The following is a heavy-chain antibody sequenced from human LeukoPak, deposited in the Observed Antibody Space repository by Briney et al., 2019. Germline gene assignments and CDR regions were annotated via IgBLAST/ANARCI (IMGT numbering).Heavy chain of an antibody. J-gene: IGHJ6*02. V-gene: IGHV1-69*04. CDR3: AMEKMEVGYYGLDV. CDR2: IIPILNIP. CDR1: GGTFDNSA. D-gene: IGHD1-1*01. Sequence: GSSVTVSCKASGGTFDNSAINSVRQAPGQGLEWMGRIIPILNIPNYAQKLQGRVTIDGDKSTSTAYMELSSLRSDDTAVYYCAMEKMEVGYYGLDVWGQGTTVTVSS.